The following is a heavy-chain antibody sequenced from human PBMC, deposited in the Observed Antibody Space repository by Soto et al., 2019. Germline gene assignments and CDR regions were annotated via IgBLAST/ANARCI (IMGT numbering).Heavy chain of an antibody. J-gene: IGHJ5*02. CDR2: IIPIFGTA. CDR3: ARESPSARSSGGQLLVRWFDP. Sequence: QVQLVQSGAEVKKPGSSVKVSCKASGGTFSSYAISWVRQAPGQGLEWMGGIIPIFGTANYAQKFQGRVTISADDTTSTAYMELSSLRSEDTAVYYCARESPSARSSGGQLLVRWFDPWGQGTLVTVSS. D-gene: IGHD6-13*01. CDR1: GGTFSSYA. V-gene: IGHV1-69*01.